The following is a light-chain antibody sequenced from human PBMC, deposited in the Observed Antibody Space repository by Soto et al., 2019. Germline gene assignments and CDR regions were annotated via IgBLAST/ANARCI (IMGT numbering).Light chain of an antibody. J-gene: IGLJ2*01. CDR2: DVS. Sequence: QSALTQPASVSGSPGQSITISCTGTSSDVTTYNYVSWYQQHPGKAPKLIIYDVSNRPSGVSNRFSGSKSGNTASLTISGLQADDGADYYCSSYTTSSTVVFGGGTQLTVL. CDR3: SSYTTSSTVV. V-gene: IGLV2-14*01. CDR1: SSDVTTYNY.